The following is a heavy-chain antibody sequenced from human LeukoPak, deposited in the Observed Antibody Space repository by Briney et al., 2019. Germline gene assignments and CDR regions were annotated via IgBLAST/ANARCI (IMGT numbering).Heavy chain of an antibody. CDR2: LSYDWTSK. D-gene: IGHD3-22*01. CDR3: ARDGYYYDSSGYYFNFDY. CDR1: GFTFSSYA. Sequence: PGGSLRLSCAASGFTFSSYAMYWVRQAPGQGLEWVAALSYDWTSKYSADSVKGRFTISRDNSKNTLYLQMNSLRAEDTAVYYCARDGYYYDSSGYYFNFDYWGQGTLVTVSS. J-gene: IGHJ4*02. V-gene: IGHV3-30*04.